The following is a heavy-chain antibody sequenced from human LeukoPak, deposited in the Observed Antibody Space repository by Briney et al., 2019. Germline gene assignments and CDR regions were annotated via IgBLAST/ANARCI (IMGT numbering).Heavy chain of an antibody. V-gene: IGHV1-69*04. CDR3: ARASGSYLGRAFDI. CDR2: IIPILGIA. J-gene: IGHJ3*02. Sequence: ASVKVSCKASAGTFSSYAISWVRQAPGQGLEWMGRIIPILGIANYAQKFQGRVTITADKSTSTAYMELSSLRSEDTAVYYCARASGSYLGRAFDIWGQGTMVTVSS. CDR1: AGTFSSYA. D-gene: IGHD1-26*01.